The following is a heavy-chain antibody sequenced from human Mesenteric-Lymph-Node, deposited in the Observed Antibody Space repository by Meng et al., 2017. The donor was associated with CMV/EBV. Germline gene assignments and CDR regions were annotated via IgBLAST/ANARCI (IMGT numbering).Heavy chain of an antibody. D-gene: IGHD3-3*01. J-gene: IGHJ6*02. CDR3: ARDRAPIEIYSVVTHYGMDV. Sequence: SETLSLTCSVSGGSVRLNSYYWTWIRQSPGKGLEWIGYVYHSGRTNYNPSLQSRVTISLDTSQNQFSLKVSSVTAADTAVYYCARDRAPIEIYSVVTHYGMDVWGQGTTVTVSS. V-gene: IGHV4-61*01. CDR1: GGSVRLNSYY. CDR2: VYHSGRT.